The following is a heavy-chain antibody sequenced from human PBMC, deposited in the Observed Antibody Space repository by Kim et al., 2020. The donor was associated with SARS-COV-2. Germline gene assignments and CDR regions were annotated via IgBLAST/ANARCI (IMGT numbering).Heavy chain of an antibody. CDR3: ARLPSASSYFDY. D-gene: IGHD1-26*01. CDR2: ISYTGTT. Sequence: SETLSLTCTVSGGSISSNSYYWGWIRQPPGKGLEWIGTISYTGTTYYNPSLRSRVTMSVDTPKNQFSLKLSSVTAADTALYYCARLPSASSYFDYWGQGSLVTVSS. CDR1: GGSISSNSYY. V-gene: IGHV4-39*01. J-gene: IGHJ4*02.